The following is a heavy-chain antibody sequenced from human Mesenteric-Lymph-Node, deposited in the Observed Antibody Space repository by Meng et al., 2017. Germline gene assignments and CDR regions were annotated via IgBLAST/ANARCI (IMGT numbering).Heavy chain of an antibody. V-gene: IGHV1-2*02. D-gene: IGHD3-22*01. CDR3: ARGPPYYYDSSCELVDY. CDR2: INPNSGGT. Sequence: ASVKVSCKASGYTFTVYYIHWVRQAPGPGLEWIGWINPNSGGTDYAQKFQGRVTMTRDTSITTAYMELSRLRSDDTAVYYCARGPPYYYDSSCELVDYWGQGTLVTVSS. CDR1: GYTFTVYY. J-gene: IGHJ4*02.